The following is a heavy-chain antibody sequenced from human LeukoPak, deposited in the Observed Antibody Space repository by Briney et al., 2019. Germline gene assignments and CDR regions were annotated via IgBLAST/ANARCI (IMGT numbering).Heavy chain of an antibody. D-gene: IGHD3-3*01. CDR1: GFTVSSSY. J-gene: IGHJ4*02. Sequence: GGSLRLSCAASGFTVSSSYMSWVRQAPGKGLEWVSVIYSGGSTYYADSVKGRFTISRDNSKNTLYLQMSSLRAEDTAVYYCARDRALPITIFGVVKDRNDYWGQGTLVTVSS. CDR2: IYSGGST. V-gene: IGHV3-66*01. CDR3: ARDRALPITIFGVVKDRNDY.